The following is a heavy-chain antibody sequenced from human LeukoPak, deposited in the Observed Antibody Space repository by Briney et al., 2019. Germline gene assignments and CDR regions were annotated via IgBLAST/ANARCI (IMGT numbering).Heavy chain of an antibody. CDR3: ARDHCSSTSCYKTYSWFDP. J-gene: IGHJ5*02. CDR1: GYSISSGYY. D-gene: IGHD2-2*02. V-gene: IGHV4-38-2*02. CDR2: IYHSGST. Sequence: SETLSLTCTVSGYSISSGYYWGWIRQPPGKGLEWIGSIYHSGSTYYNPSLKSRVTISVDTSENQFSLKLSSVTAADTAVYYCARDHCSSTSCYKTYSWFDPWGQGTLVTVSS.